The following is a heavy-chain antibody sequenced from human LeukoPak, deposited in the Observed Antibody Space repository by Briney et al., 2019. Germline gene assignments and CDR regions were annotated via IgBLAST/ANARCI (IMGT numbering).Heavy chain of an antibody. J-gene: IGHJ4*02. D-gene: IGHD4-17*01. CDR2: INPNSGGT. CDR1: GYTFTGYY. CDR3: ARGLDYGDYGDY. V-gene: IGHV1-2*02. Sequence: ASVKVSCKASGYTFTGYYMHWVRQAPGQGLEWMGRINPNSGGTNYAQKFQGGVTMTRDTSISTAYMELSGLTSDDMAMYYCARGLDYGDYGDYWGQGTLVTVSS.